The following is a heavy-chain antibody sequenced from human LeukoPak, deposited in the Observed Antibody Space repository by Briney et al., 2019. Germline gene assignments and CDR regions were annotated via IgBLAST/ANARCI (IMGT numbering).Heavy chain of an antibody. J-gene: IGHJ4*02. CDR2: IYYSGST. CDR3: AREAAGTRAVDY. D-gene: IGHD6-13*01. CDR1: GGSISSYY. V-gene: IGHV4-59*01. Sequence: QPSETLSHTCTVSGGSISSYYWSWIRQPPGKGLEWIGYIYYSGSTNYNPSLKSRVTISVDTSKNQFSLKLSSVTAAGTAVYYCAREAAGTRAVDYWGQGTLVTVSS.